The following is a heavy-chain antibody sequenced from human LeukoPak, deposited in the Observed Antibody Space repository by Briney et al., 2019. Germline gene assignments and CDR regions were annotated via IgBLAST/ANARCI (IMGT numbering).Heavy chain of an antibody. CDR3: AREGRGWYIDY. V-gene: IGHV1-2*02. Sequence: ASVKVSCKASGCTLTDYYMHWVRQAPGQGLEWMGWINPNSGGTNYAQKFQGTVTMTRDTSISTAHMELSRLRSDDTAVYYCAREGRGWYIDYWGQGTLVTVSS. CDR1: GCTLTDYY. J-gene: IGHJ4*02. D-gene: IGHD6-19*01. CDR2: INPNSGGT.